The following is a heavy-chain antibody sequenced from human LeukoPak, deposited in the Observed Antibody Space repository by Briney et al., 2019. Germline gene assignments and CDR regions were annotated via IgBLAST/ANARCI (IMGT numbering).Heavy chain of an antibody. CDR3: ASGTAVAGGN. CDR1: GFTFSSYA. Sequence: GGSLRLSCAASGFTFSSYAMHWVRQAPGKGLVWVSRVNSDGSSTSYADSVKGRFTISRDNAKNTLYLQMNSLRAEDTAVYYCASGTAVAGGNWGQGTLVTVSS. V-gene: IGHV3-74*01. D-gene: IGHD6-19*01. J-gene: IGHJ4*02. CDR2: VNSDGSST.